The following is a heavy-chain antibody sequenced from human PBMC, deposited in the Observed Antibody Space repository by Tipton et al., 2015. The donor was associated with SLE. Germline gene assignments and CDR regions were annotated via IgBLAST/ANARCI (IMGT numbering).Heavy chain of an antibody. D-gene: IGHD1-1*01. V-gene: IGHV4-39*07. Sequence: TLSLTCTVSGGSITISPYFWGWVRQPPGQGLEWIGSVSYSGGTYYNPSLRSRVTISMDKSRNQISLRLTSVTAADTAVYYCARASFFDERSSGMGWFDPWGPGALVTVSS. J-gene: IGHJ5*02. CDR3: ARASFFDERSSGMGWFDP. CDR2: VSYSGGT. CDR1: GGSITISPYF.